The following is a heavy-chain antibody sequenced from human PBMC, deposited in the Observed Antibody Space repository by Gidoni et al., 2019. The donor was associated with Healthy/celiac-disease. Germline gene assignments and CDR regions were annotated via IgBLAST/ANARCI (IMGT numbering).Heavy chain of an antibody. V-gene: IGHV3-23*01. Sequence: EVQLLESGGGLVQPGGSLRLYCAASGFTFRSYAMSWVRQAPGKGLEWVSAISGSGGSTYYADSVKGRFTISRDNSKNTLYLQMNSLRAEDTAVYYCAKVGSIVVVITSNFDYWGQGTLVTVSS. D-gene: IGHD3-22*01. J-gene: IGHJ4*02. CDR2: ISGSGGST. CDR1: GFTFRSYA. CDR3: AKVGSIVVVITSNFDY.